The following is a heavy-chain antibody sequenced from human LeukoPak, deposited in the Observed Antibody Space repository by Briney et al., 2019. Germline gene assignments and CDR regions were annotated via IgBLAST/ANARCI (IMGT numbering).Heavy chain of an antibody. D-gene: IGHD2-2*01. J-gene: IGHJ4*02. CDR2: IYYSGST. CDR1: GGSNSSSSYY. CDR3: ARPHCSSTSCYFDY. Sequence: SSATLSLTCTVSGGSNSSSSYYWGWIRQPPGKGLEWIGSIYYSGSTYYNPSLKSRVAISVDTSKNQFSLKLSSVTAADTAVYYCARPHCSSTSCYFDYWGQGTLVTVSS. V-gene: IGHV4-39*01.